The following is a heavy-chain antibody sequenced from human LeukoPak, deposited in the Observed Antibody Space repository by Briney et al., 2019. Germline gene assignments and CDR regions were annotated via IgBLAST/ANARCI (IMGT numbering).Heavy chain of an antibody. D-gene: IGHD3-10*01. Sequence: PGGSLRLSCAASGFTFSSYAMNWARQAPGKGLEWVSAIGGSGGSTYYAVYVKGRFTISRANSENTLYLQMNSLRAEDTAVYYCAKGYGSGSYHADYWGQGTLVTVSS. CDR2: IGGSGGST. V-gene: IGHV3-23*01. CDR3: AKGYGSGSYHADY. J-gene: IGHJ4*02. CDR1: GFTFSSYA.